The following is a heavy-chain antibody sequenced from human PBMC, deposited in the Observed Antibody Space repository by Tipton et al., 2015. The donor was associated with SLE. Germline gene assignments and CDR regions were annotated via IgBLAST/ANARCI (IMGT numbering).Heavy chain of an antibody. CDR2: SIPLFGSP. Sequence: QLVQSGAEVKKPGSSVKVSCTASGGTFGSYTISWVRQAPGQGLEWMGKSIPLFGSPNYAQKFQGRVTITADESTNTAYMELTGLRSEDTAIYYCARVRGGVVVQSRNYGMDVWGQGTTVTVSS. CDR1: GGTFGSYT. CDR3: ARVRGGVVVQSRNYGMDV. V-gene: IGHV1-69*18. D-gene: IGHD2-2*01. J-gene: IGHJ6*02.